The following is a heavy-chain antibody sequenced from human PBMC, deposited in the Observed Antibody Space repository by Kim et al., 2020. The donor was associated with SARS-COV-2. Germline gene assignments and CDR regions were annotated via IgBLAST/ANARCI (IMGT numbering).Heavy chain of an antibody. CDR2: ISYDGSNK. Sequence: GGSLRLSCAASGFTFSSYAMHWVRQAPGKGLEWVAVISYDGSNKYYADSVKGRFTISRDNSKNTLYLQMNSLRAEDTAVYYCAREGELLSFDYWGQGTLVTVSS. J-gene: IGHJ4*02. D-gene: IGHD1-26*01. V-gene: IGHV3-30*04. CDR1: GFTFSSYA. CDR3: AREGELLSFDY.